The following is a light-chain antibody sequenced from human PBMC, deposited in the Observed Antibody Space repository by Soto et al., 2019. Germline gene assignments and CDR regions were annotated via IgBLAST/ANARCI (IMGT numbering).Light chain of an antibody. J-gene: IGLJ2*01. Sequence: SYELTQPPSESVAPGETARFTCGGNNVASKSVQWYQQKPGQAPLLVIFSDSDRPAGIPERFSGSTSGNTATLTISRVEAGDEADYYCQVWHSTSDLRVVFGGGTKLTLL. V-gene: IGLV3-21*04. CDR3: QVWHSTSDLRVV. CDR2: SDS. CDR1: NVASKS.